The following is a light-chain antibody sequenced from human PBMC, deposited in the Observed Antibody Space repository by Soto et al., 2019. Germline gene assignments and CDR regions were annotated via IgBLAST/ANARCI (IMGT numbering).Light chain of an antibody. CDR2: AAT. CDR1: QSIYINS. Sequence: DIVLTQSPGTLSLSPGERATLSCRASQSIYINSLAWYQHKRGQAPRLLIYAATVRATAVPDRFNGSGSGTDFALTISRLEPEDSAMYYCQQYGDSPFAFGPGTKLDVK. CDR3: QQYGDSPFA. V-gene: IGKV3-20*01. J-gene: IGKJ3*01.